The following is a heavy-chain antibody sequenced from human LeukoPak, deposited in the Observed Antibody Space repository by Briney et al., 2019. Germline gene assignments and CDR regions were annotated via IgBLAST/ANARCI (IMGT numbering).Heavy chain of an antibody. V-gene: IGHV3-30*02. J-gene: IGHJ6*03. CDR2: IRYDGSNK. CDR3: AKSIAAADEYYYYYYMDV. Sequence: GGSLRLSCAASGFTFSSYGMHWVRQAPGKGLEWVAFIRYDGSNKYYADSVKGRFTISRDNSKNTLYLQMNSLRAEDTAVYYCAKSIAAADEYYYYYYMDVWGKGTTVTVSS. CDR1: GFTFSSYG. D-gene: IGHD6-13*01.